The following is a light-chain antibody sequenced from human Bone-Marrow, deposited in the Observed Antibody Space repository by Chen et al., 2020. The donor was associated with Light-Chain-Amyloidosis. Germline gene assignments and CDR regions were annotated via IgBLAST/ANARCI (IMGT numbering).Light chain of an antibody. J-gene: IGLJ2*01. CDR2: DVT. Sequence: QSALTQPASVSGSPGQSITISCSGTSGDVGGDNYVSWYQQHPGKAPKLMIYDVTYRPSGVSSLFSGSKSGYTASLTISVLQAEDEAEYYCSSYTGSTTYLIFGGGTKLTVL. V-gene: IGLV2-14*03. CDR1: SGDVGGDNY. CDR3: SSYTGSTTYLI.